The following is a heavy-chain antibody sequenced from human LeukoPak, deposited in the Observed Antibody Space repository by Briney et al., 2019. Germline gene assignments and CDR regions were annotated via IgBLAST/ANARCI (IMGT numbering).Heavy chain of an antibody. J-gene: IGHJ5*02. V-gene: IGHV1-69*13. CDR1: GGTFSSYA. CDR2: IIPIFGTA. Sequence: ASVKVSCKASGGTFSSYAISWVRQAPGQGLEWMGGIIPIFGTANYAQKFQGRVTITADESTSTAYMELSSLRSEDTAVYYCARGKIITMVRGVTSGNFDPWGQGTLVTVSS. D-gene: IGHD3-10*01. CDR3: ARGKIITMVRGVTSGNFDP.